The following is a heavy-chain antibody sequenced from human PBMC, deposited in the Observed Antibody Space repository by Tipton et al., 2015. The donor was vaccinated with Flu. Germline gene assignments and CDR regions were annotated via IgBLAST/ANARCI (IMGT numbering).Heavy chain of an antibody. Sequence: TLSLTCSVSGDSMTSSRYYWGWIRQPPGKGLEWIGGIFHCGSTYYNPSLKSRVTISVDTSKNQFSLKLISVTAADTAVYYCARVSPGVESWFDPWGQGTLVTVSS. CDR1: GDSMTSSRYY. CDR3: ARVSPGVESWFDP. CDR2: IFHCGST. V-gene: IGHV4-39*07. D-gene: IGHD3-3*01. J-gene: IGHJ5*02.